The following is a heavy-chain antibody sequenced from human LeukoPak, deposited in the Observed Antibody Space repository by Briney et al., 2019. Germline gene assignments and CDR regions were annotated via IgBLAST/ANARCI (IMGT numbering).Heavy chain of an antibody. J-gene: IGHJ4*02. D-gene: IGHD3-22*01. CDR2: LTTSGSTK. V-gene: IGHV3-48*03. Sequence: GGSLRLSCATSGFTFSNYEMNWVRQAPGKGLEWISYLTTSGSTKYYADSVKGRFTISRDNAKDSLYLQMNSLRAEDTAVYYCARVLHKRNYDSSVYYGYWGQGTLVTVSS. CDR3: ARVLHKRNYDSSVYYGY. CDR1: GFTFSNYE.